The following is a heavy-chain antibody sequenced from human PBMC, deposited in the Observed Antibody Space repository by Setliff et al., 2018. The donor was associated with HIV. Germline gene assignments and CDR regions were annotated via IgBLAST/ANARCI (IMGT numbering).Heavy chain of an antibody. D-gene: IGHD2-8*02. CDR3: ARDRLISARYWTPDY. CDR1: GFGFYSHD. J-gene: IGHJ4*02. V-gene: IGHV3-48*03. Sequence: PGGSLRLSCEASGFGFYSHDMNWVRQAPGKGLEWISFISHGGATKYYAESVEGRFTISRDNAKNSLYLLMHSLRAEDTAIYYCARDRLISARYWTPDYWGQGTLVTVSS. CDR2: ISHGGATK.